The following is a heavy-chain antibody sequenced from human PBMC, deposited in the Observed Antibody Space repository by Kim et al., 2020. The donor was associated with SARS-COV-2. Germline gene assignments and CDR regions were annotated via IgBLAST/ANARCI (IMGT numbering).Heavy chain of an antibody. CDR3: AKELSSSWYFGAFDI. J-gene: IGHJ3*02. Sequence: ASVKGRFTITRDNSKNTLYLQMNSLRAEDTAVYYCAKELSSSWYFGAFDIWGQGTMVTVSS. V-gene: IGHV3-23*01. D-gene: IGHD6-13*01.